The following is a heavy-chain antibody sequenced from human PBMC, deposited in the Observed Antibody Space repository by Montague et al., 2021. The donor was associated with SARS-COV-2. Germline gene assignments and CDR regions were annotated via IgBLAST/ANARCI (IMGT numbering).Heavy chain of an antibody. CDR2: ISSNGGSI. V-gene: IGHV3-64*01. D-gene: IGHD4-23*01. Sequence: SLRLSCAASGFTFSSYAMHWVRQAPGKGLEYVSAISSNGGSIYYVNSVKGRFTISRDNSKNTLYLQMGSLRAEDMAVYYCARGLVPSTVVTPAYFDYWGQGTPVTVSS. CDR1: GFTFSSYA. J-gene: IGHJ4*02. CDR3: ARGLVPSTVVTPAYFDY.